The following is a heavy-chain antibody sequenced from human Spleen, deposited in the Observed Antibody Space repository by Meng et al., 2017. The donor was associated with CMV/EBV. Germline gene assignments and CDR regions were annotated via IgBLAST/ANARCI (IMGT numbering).Heavy chain of an antibody. CDR2: INPNSGGT. Sequence: QVQRVQSGAEVKKPGASVKVSCKASGYTFTGYYMHWVRQAPGQGLEWMGWINPNSGGTNYAQKFQGRVTMTRDTSTSTVYMELSSLRSEDTAVYYCARVSDVVLMVYAMAYWGQGTLVTVSS. J-gene: IGHJ4*02. D-gene: IGHD2-8*01. CDR3: ARVSDVVLMVYAMAY. V-gene: IGHV1-2*02. CDR1: GYTFTGYY.